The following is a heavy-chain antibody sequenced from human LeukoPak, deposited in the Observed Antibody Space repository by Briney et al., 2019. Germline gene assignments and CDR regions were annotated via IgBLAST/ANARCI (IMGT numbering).Heavy chain of an antibody. J-gene: IGHJ4*02. V-gene: IGHV6-1*01. Sequence: PSQTLSLTCAISGDSVSTNTAAWNWIRQSPSRGLEWLGRTYYRSKWYTDYAVSVKSRITINPDTSKNQFSLQLNSVTPEGTAVYFCARDGSPAFDYWGQGTLVTVPS. CDR1: GDSVSTNTAA. CDR3: ARDGSPAFDY. CDR2: TYYRSKWYT.